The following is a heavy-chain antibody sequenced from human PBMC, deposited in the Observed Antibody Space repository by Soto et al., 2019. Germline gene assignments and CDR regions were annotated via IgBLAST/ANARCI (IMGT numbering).Heavy chain of an antibody. J-gene: IGHJ4*02. CDR1: GFTFDDYA. Sequence: GGSLRLSCAASGFTFDDYAMHWVRQAPGKGLEWVSGISWNSGSIGYADSVKGRFTISRDNAKNSLYLQMNSLRAEDTALYYCPKDITSGSSWYYFAYWGQGTLVTVSS. D-gene: IGHD6-13*01. CDR3: PKDITSGSSWYYFAY. CDR2: ISWNSGSI. V-gene: IGHV3-9*01.